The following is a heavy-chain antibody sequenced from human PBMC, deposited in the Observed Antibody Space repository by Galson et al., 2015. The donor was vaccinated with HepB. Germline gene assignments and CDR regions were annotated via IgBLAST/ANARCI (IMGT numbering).Heavy chain of an antibody. Sequence: TLSLTCTVSGGSISSGGYYWSWIRQHPGKGLEWIGYIYYSGSTYYNPSLKSRVTISVDTSKNQFSLKLSSVTAADTAVYYCARDANRRFGGRNAFDIWGQGTMVTVSS. V-gene: IGHV4-31*03. CDR2: IYYSGST. J-gene: IGHJ3*02. CDR3: ARDANRRFGGRNAFDI. CDR1: GGSISSGGYY. D-gene: IGHD3-10*01.